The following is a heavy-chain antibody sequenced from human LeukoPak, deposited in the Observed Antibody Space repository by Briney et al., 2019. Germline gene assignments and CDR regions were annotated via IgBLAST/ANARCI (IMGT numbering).Heavy chain of an antibody. V-gene: IGHV4-39*01. J-gene: IGHJ4*02. CDR3: ARPGQLGRYYFDY. CDR2: IYYSGST. CDR1: GGPISSSSYY. D-gene: IGHD6-13*01. Sequence: PSETLSLTCTVSGGPISSSSYYWGWIRQPPGKGLEWIGSIYYSGSTYYNPSLKSRVTISVDTSKNQFSLKLSSVTAADTAVYYCARPGQLGRYYFDYWGQGTLVTVSS.